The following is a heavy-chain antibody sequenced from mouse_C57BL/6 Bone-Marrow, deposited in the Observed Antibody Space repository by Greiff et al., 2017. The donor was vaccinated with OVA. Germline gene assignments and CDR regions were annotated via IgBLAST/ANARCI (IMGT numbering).Heavy chain of an antibody. Sequence: EVKLVESGGGLVKPGGSLKLSCAASGFTFSSYAMSWVRQTPEKRLEWVATISDGGSYTYYPDNVKGRFTISRDTAKNNLYLQMSHLKSEDTAMYYCASNDGYYGYAMDYWGQGTSVTVSS. CDR2: ISDGGSYT. V-gene: IGHV5-4*03. CDR1: GFTFSSYA. D-gene: IGHD2-3*01. J-gene: IGHJ4*01. CDR3: ASNDGYYGYAMDY.